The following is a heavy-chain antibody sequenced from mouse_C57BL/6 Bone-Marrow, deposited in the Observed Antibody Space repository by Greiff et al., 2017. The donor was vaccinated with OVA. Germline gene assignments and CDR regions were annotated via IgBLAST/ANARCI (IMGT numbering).Heavy chain of an antibody. Sequence: QVTLKVSGPGILQSSQTLSLTCSFSGFSLSTSGMGVSWIRQPSGKGLKWLAHIYWDGDKRYKPSLKSRPTISKDTSRNQVFLKITRVDTADTATYYCSRRGHGGAMDYWGQGASVTGAS. CDR3: SRRGHGGAMDY. CDR2: IYWDGDK. V-gene: IGHV8-12*01. J-gene: IGHJ4*01. CDR1: GFSLSTSGMG. D-gene: IGHD3-1*01.